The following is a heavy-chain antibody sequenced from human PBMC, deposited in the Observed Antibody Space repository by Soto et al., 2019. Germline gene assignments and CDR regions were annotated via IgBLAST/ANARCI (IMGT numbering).Heavy chain of an antibody. D-gene: IGHD1-26*01. J-gene: IGHJ4*02. Sequence: ASVKVSCKVSGYFLTALSIHWVRQAPGKGLEWMGGFDREDGETIYAQKFQGRVTMTEDTSTDSAYMELSSLTSEDTAIYYCANGEGIVQSIVSFESWGQGTLVTVSS. CDR3: ANGEGIVQSIVSFES. CDR2: FDREDGET. CDR1: GYFLTALS. V-gene: IGHV1-24*01.